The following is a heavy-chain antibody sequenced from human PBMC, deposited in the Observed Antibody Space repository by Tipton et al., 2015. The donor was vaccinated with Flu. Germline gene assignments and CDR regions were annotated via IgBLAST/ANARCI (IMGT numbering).Heavy chain of an antibody. CDR3: ARADQGARWDGNFQH. Sequence: QMQLVQSGAEVKKPGASVKVSCKASGYTFTGYYMHWVRQAPGQGLEWMGWINPNSGGTNYAQKFQGRVTMTRDTSISTAYMELSRLRSDDTAVYYCARADQGARWDGNFQHWGQGTLVTVSS. J-gene: IGHJ1*01. V-gene: IGHV1-2*02. CDR1: GYTFTGYY. CDR2: INPNSGGT. D-gene: IGHD1-26*01.